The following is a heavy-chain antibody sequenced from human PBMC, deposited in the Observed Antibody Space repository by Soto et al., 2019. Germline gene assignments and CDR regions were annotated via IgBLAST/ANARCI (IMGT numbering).Heavy chain of an antibody. D-gene: IGHD4-17*01. V-gene: IGHV4-39*01. Sequence: SETLSLTCTVSGGSITSSSYYWGWIRQPPGKGLEWIGGIYYSGRSYYNPSLKSRVTMSVDTSKTQFSLTLNSVTAADAAVYYCARQRTTVVTQAYFDHWGQGTLVTVSS. CDR3: ARQRTTVVTQAYFDH. CDR2: IYYSGRS. CDR1: GGSITSSSYY. J-gene: IGHJ4*02.